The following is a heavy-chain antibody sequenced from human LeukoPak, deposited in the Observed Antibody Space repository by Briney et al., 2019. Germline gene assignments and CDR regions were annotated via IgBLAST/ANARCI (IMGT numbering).Heavy chain of an antibody. D-gene: IGHD1-1*01. CDR3: KSGGAAPGSFDY. CDR2: IKYDGNEE. J-gene: IGHJ4*02. V-gene: IGHV3-7*01. CDR1: GFTFSSYW. Sequence: GGSLRLSCAASGFTFSSYWMSWMRQAPGKGLEWVANIKYDGNEEYYVDSVKGRLTISRDNAKNSLYLQLNSLRVEDTAVYYCKSGGAAPGSFDYWGQGTLVTVSP.